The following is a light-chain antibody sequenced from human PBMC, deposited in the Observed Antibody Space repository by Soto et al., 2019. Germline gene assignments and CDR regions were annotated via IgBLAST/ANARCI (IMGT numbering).Light chain of an antibody. CDR2: DVS. CDR1: SSDVGGSNY. CDR3: CSYAGRYTYV. Sequence: QSVLTQPRSGSGSPGQSVTISCSGTSSDVGGSNYVSWYQQHPGKAPNLMIYDVSKRPSWVPDRFSGSKSGNTASLTISGLQAEDEADYYCCSYAGRYTYVFGTGTKLTV. J-gene: IGLJ1*01. V-gene: IGLV2-11*01.